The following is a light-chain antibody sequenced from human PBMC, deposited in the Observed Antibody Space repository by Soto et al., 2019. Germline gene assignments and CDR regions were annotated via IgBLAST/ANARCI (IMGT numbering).Light chain of an antibody. CDR2: GAS. CDR3: HPNDSLPLT. V-gene: IGKV3-20*01. Sequence: EIVLAQSPGTLSLSPGERATLSCRASQSLSNNYLAWYQQKRGQPPRLLIYGASIRATAIPDRFSGSGSVTDFSLIISRLKPEDFAVYYRHPNDSLPLTFGGGPKVDIK. J-gene: IGKJ4*01. CDR1: QSLSNNY.